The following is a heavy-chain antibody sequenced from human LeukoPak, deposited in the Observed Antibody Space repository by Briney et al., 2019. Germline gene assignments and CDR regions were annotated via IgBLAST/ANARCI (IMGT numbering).Heavy chain of an antibody. D-gene: IGHD2-2*02. CDR2: ISSSSTNI. CDR1: GFTFNSYT. V-gene: IGHV3-21*01. CDR3: ARDGVPAAIS. Sequence: GGSLRLSCAASGFTFNSYTMNWVRQAPGKGLEWVSCISSSSTNIYYADSVKGRFTISRDNAKNSLYLQMNSLGAEDTAVYYCARDGVPAAISWGQGTLVTVSS. J-gene: IGHJ5*02.